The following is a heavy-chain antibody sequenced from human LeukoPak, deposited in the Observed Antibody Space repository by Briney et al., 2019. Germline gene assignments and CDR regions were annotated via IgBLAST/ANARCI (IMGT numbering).Heavy chain of an antibody. J-gene: IGHJ6*02. D-gene: IGHD2-15*01. CDR3: ARLVVVVAARYYYYGMDV. CDR1: GGTFSSYA. Sequence: SVKVSCKASGGTFSSYAISWVRQAPGQGLEWMGGIIPIFGTANYAQKFQGRVAITADESTSTAYMELSSLRSEDTAVYYCARLVVVVAARYYYYGMDVWGQGTTVTVSS. V-gene: IGHV1-69*13. CDR2: IIPIFGTA.